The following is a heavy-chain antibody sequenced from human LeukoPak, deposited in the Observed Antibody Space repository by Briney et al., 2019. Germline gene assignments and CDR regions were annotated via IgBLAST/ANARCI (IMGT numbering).Heavy chain of an antibody. V-gene: IGHV3-23*01. Sequence: GGSLRLSCAASGFTLASYPMSWVRQAPAKGLEWVSAISGSGGSKYYADSVKGRFTISRDNSKNTLYLQMNSLRAEDTAVYYCAKSRYGDYGEFDYWGQGTLVTVSS. CDR1: GFTLASYP. D-gene: IGHD4-17*01. J-gene: IGHJ4*02. CDR3: AKSRYGDYGEFDY. CDR2: ISGSGGSK.